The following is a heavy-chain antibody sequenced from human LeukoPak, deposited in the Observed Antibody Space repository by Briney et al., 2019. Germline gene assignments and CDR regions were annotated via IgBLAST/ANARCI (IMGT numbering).Heavy chain of an antibody. V-gene: IGHV4-39*07. D-gene: IGHD6-19*01. Sequence: SETLSLTCTVSGGSISSSSYYWGWIRQPPGKGLEWIGSIYYSGSTYYNPSLKSRVTISVDTSKNQFSLKLSSVTAADTAVYYCARDPTIQWLVYAFDIWGQGTMVTVSS. CDR1: GGSISSSSYY. J-gene: IGHJ3*02. CDR2: IYYSGST. CDR3: ARDPTIQWLVYAFDI.